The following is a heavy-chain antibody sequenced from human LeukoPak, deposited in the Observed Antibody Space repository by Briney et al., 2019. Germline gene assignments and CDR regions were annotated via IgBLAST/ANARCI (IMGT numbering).Heavy chain of an antibody. J-gene: IGHJ6*03. V-gene: IGHV4-34*01. CDR1: GGSFSGYY. CDR3: ARGAPLYYYYYMDV. Sequence: SGTLSLTCAVYGGSFSGYYWSWIRQPPGKGLEWIGEINHSGSTNYNPSLKSRVTISVDTSKNQFSLKLSSVTAADTAVYYCARGAPLYYYYYMDVWGKGTTVTVSS. CDR2: INHSGST.